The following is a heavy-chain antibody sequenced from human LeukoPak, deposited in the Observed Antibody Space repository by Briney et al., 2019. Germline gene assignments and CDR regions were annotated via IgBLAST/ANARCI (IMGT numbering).Heavy chain of an antibody. CDR3: ARGRVPAANYYYYYGMDV. D-gene: IGHD2-2*01. V-gene: IGHV3-7*04. CDR1: GFTFSSYW. Sequence: PGGSLRLSCAASGFTFSSYWMSWVRQAPGKGLEWVANIKQDGSEKYYVDSVKGRFTISRDNAKNSLYLQMNSLRAEDTAVYYCARGRVPAANYYYYYGMDVWGQGTTVTVSS. J-gene: IGHJ6*02. CDR2: IKQDGSEK.